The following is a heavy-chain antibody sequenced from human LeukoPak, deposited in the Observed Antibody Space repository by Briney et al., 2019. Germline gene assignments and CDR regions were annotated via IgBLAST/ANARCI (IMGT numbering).Heavy chain of an antibody. J-gene: IGHJ4*02. CDR3: ARLGARGENSGYYAYFDY. CDR2: IFYSGIT. CDR1: GGSISNDY. V-gene: IGHV4-59*01. D-gene: IGHD3-22*01. Sequence: SETLSLTSTVSGGSISNDYWSWIRQPPGKGLEYIGYIFYSGITNYNPSLKSRVTISVDTSKSQFSLKLTSVTAADTAVYYCARLGARGENSGYYAYFDYWGQGTLVTVSS.